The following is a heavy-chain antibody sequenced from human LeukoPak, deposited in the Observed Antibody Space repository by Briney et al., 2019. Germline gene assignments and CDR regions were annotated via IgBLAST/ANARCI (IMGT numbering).Heavy chain of an antibody. V-gene: IGHV1-69*13. J-gene: IGHJ4*02. CDR3: ARDRGGRDGYNYLFDY. CDR1: RGTLSSYA. D-gene: IGHD5-24*01. CDR2: IIPIFGTA. Sequence: SVKVSCKASRGTLSSYAISWVRQAPGQGLEWVGGIIPIFGTANYAQKFQGRVTITADESTSTAYMELSSLRSEDTAVYYCARDRGGRDGYNYLFDYWGQGTLVTVSS.